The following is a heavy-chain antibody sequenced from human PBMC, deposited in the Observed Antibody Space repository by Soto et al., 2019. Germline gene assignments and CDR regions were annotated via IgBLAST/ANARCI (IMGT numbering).Heavy chain of an antibody. CDR1: RETLSVDL. V-gene: IGHV1-24*01. J-gene: IGHJ6*02. CDR2: FDPKDGAA. D-gene: IGHD3-10*01. Sequence: VPVKPSSKAPRETLSVDLISCVRQAPGKGLEWMGGFDPKDGAANYAQKFQGRVTMTEDTSTDTAYMELSSLRSEDTAVYYCATGSMDVWGQGTTVTVSS. CDR3: ATGSMDV.